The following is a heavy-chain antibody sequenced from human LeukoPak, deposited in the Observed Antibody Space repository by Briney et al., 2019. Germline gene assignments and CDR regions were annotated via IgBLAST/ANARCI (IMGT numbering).Heavy chain of an antibody. V-gene: IGHV1-69*04. D-gene: IGHD6-19*01. CDR1: GGTFSSYA. CDR3: ASESSGWFKGHFDY. J-gene: IGHJ4*02. CDR2: IIPILGIA. Sequence: ASVKVSSMASGGTFSSYAISWVRQALGQGLEWMGRIIPILGIANYAQKFQGRVTITADKSTSTAYMELSSLRSEDTAVYYCASESSGWFKGHFDYWGQGTLVTVSS.